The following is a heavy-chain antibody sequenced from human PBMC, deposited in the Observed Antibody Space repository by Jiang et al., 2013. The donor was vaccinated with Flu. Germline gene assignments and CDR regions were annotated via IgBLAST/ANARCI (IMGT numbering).Heavy chain of an antibody. CDR3: ARRKRTPMVRGAEPFDY. Sequence: GAEVKKPGESLKISCKGSGYSFTSYWIGWVRQMPGKGLEWMGIIYPGDSDTRYSPSFQGQVTISADKSISTAYLQWSSLKASDTAMYYCARRKRTPMVRGAEPFDYWGQGTLVTVSS. CDR2: IYPGDSDT. CDR1: GYSFTSYW. V-gene: IGHV5-51*01. J-gene: IGHJ4*02. D-gene: IGHD3-10*01.